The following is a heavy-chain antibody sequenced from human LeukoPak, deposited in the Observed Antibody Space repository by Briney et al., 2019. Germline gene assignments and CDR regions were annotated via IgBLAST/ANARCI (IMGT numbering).Heavy chain of an antibody. Sequence: SQSLSLTCTVSGGSISSGGYYWSWIREPPGKGLEGIGFIYFSRSTYYNPSLKSRGTISIDPSKNQFSLRLSSVTAADTAVYYCARATGGAAAADFDPWGQGGLVTVSS. CDR3: ARATGGAAAADFDP. V-gene: IGHV4-31*03. D-gene: IGHD6-13*01. CDR1: GGSISSGGYY. J-gene: IGHJ5*02. CDR2: IYFSRST.